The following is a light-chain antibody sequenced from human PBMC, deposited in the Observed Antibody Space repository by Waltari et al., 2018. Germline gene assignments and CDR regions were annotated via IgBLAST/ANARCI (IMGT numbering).Light chain of an antibody. CDR3: QTWGSGIVT. V-gene: IGLV4-69*01. J-gene: IGLJ2*01. Sequence: QPVLTQSPSASASLGASVNLTCTLRTGHSDFAIAWHQPQPERGPRYLMKLNSDGIQPKRDAIPVRFSGSSSGAERYLIISSLQSEDEAAYYCQTWGSGIVTFGGGTQLTVL. CDR1: TGHSDFA. CDR2: LNSDGIQ.